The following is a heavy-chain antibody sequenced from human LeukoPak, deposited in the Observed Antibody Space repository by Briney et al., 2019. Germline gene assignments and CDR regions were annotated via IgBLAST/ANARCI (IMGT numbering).Heavy chain of an antibody. J-gene: IGHJ3*02. CDR2: IYYSGST. Sequence: SETLSLTCTVSGGSISSSSYYWGWIRQPPGKGLEWIGSIYYSGSTYYNPSLKSRVTISVDTSKNQFSLKLSSVTAADTAVYYCARDLLYYYDSSGYWDIWGQGTVVTVSS. V-gene: IGHV4-39*07. D-gene: IGHD3-22*01. CDR3: ARDLLYYYDSSGYWDI. CDR1: GGSISSSSYY.